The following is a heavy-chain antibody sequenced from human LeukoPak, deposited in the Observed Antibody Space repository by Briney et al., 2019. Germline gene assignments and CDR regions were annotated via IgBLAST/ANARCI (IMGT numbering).Heavy chain of an antibody. J-gene: IGHJ4*02. Sequence: PGGSLRLSCAASGFTFSSHAMSWVRQAPGKGLEWVSVISGSGGSTYYADSVKGRFTISRDKSKSTLYLQMNSLRADDTAVYYCAKGIVGATGGFDYWGQGTLVTVSS. D-gene: IGHD1-26*01. CDR3: AKGIVGATGGFDY. CDR1: GFTFSSHA. V-gene: IGHV3-23*01. CDR2: ISGSGGST.